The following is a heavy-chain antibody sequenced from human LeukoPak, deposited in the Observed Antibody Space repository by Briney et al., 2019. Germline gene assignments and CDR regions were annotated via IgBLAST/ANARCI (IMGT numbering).Heavy chain of an antibody. D-gene: IGHD3-3*01. V-gene: IGHV3-11*01. Sequence: GGSLRLSCADSGFTFRDYYMIWIRQAPGKGLEWVSYISSSGSTIYYADSVKGRFTISRDNAKNSLYLQMNSLRAEDTAVYYCARVAQVDYDFWSGLKGVDYWGQGTLVTVSS. J-gene: IGHJ4*02. CDR1: GFTFRDYY. CDR3: ARVAQVDYDFWSGLKGVDY. CDR2: ISSSGSTI.